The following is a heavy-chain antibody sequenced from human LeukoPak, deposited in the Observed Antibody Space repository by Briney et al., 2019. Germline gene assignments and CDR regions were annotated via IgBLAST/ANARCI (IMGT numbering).Heavy chain of an antibody. CDR3: ARLGLADYYYYMDV. CDR2: INPSGGST. J-gene: IGHJ6*03. CDR1: GYTFTGYY. Sequence: ASVKVSCKASGYTFTGYYMHWVRQAPGQGLEWMGIINPSGGSTSYAQKFQGRVTMTRDMSTSTAYMELSSLRSEDTAVYYCARLGLADYYYYMDVWGKGTTVTISS. V-gene: IGHV1-46*01. D-gene: IGHD1-26*01.